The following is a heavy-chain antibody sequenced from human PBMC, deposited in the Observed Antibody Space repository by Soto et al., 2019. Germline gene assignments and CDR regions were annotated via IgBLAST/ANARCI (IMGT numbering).Heavy chain of an antibody. CDR2: INPNSGGT. D-gene: IGHD6-19*01. CDR1: GYTFTGYY. CDR3: ARGEYSSGSTDY. V-gene: IGHV1-2*04. Sequence: ASVKVSCKASGYTFTGYYMHWVLQAPGQGLEWMGWINPNSGGTNYAQKFQGWVTMTRDTSISTAYMELSRLRSDDTAVYYCARGEYSSGSTDYWGQGTLVTVSS. J-gene: IGHJ4*02.